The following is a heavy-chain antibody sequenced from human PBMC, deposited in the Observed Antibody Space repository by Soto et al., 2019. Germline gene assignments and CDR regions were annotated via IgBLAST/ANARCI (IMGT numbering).Heavy chain of an antibody. J-gene: IGHJ5*02. CDR2: IYYSGST. Sequence: PSETLSLTCTVSGGSISSYYWSWIRQPPGKGLEWIGYIYYSGSTNYNPSLKSRVTISVDTSKNQFSPKLSSVTAADTAVYYCARGYSSSWSRGQASFDPWGQGTLVTVSS. CDR1: GGSISSYY. V-gene: IGHV4-59*01. D-gene: IGHD6-13*01. CDR3: ARGYSSSWSRGQASFDP.